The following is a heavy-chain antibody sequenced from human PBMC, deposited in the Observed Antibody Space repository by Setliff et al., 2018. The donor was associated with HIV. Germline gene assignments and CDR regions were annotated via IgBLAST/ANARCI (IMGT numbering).Heavy chain of an antibody. J-gene: IGHJ4*02. V-gene: IGHV3-7*01. Sequence: GGSLRLSCAASGFTFSTFWMVWVRQAPGKGREWVAHIKPDGSSKKYVDSVKGRFTISRDNAKDSLYLQMHSLRAEDTAVYYCVRWGLPYGIDAWGQGTLVTVSS. D-gene: IGHD3-16*01. CDR2: IKPDGSSK. CDR1: GFTFSTFW. CDR3: VRWGLPYGIDA.